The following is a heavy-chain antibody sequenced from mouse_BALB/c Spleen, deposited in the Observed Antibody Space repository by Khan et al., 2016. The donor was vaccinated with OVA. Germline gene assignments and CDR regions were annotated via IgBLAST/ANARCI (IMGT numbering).Heavy chain of an antibody. CDR2: IDPENGDT. J-gene: IGHJ4*01. CDR1: DFNIKDYY. Sequence: EVQLQESGAELVRSGASVKLSCTASDFNIKDYYVHWVKQRPEQGLEWIGWIDPENGDTEYAPKFQGKATMTADTSSNTAYPQRSSLTSEDSAVYYCNGRGGYAMDYWGQGTSVPVSS. V-gene: IGHV14-4*02. CDR3: NGRGGYAMDY.